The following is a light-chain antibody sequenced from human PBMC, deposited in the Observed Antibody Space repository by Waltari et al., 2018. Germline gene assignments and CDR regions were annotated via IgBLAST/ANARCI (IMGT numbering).Light chain of an antibody. CDR3: QVWDSSTGV. Sequence: SYELTQPLSVSVALGQTARITCGGNNIGSKNVHWYQQKPGQAPVLVIYRDSNRPSGIPGRFSGSNSGNTATLTISRAQAGDEAGYYCQVWDSSTGVFGTGTKVTVL. V-gene: IGLV3-9*01. CDR1: NIGSKN. CDR2: RDS. J-gene: IGLJ1*01.